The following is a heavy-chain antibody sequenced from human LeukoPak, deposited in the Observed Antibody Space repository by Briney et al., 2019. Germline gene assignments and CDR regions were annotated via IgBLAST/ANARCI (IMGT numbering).Heavy chain of an antibody. V-gene: IGHV1-69*13. J-gene: IGHJ4*02. CDR1: GGTFSSYA. CDR3: ARGGSGYYYYFDY. Sequence: SVTVSCKASGGTFSSYAISWVRQAPGQGLEWMGGIIPIFGTANYAQKFQGRVTITADESTSTAYMELSSLRSEDTAVYYCARGGSGYYYYFDYWGQGPLVTVSS. D-gene: IGHD3-22*01. CDR2: IIPIFGTA.